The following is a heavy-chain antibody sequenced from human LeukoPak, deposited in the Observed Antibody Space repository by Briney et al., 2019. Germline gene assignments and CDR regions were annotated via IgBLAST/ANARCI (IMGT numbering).Heavy chain of an antibody. D-gene: IGHD3-10*02. CDR1: GFTLSSYA. CDR3: AELGITMIGGV. CDR2: ISVSGNT. V-gene: IGHV3-23*01. J-gene: IGHJ6*04. Sequence: GGSLRLSCAASGFTLSSYAMSWVRQGPGKGLEWVSAISVSGNTYHADSVKGRFTISRDSSKNTLYPQMNSLRAEDTAVYYCAELGITMIGGVWGKGTTVTISS.